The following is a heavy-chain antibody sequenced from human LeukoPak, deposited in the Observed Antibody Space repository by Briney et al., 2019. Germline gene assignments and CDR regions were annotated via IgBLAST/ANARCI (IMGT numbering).Heavy chain of an antibody. Sequence: KSGGSLRLSCIVSGFTFGDYGLSWFRQAPGKGLEWVGFIRTKAHGGTIEYAASVKGRFTISRDDSKSIAYLQMNSLKTEDTAVYYCTRDTTKVDAPYFFGDYWGQGTLVTVSS. J-gene: IGHJ4*02. CDR1: GFTFGDYG. CDR3: TRDTTKVDAPYFFGDY. V-gene: IGHV3-49*05. CDR2: IRTKAHGGTI. D-gene: IGHD1-1*01.